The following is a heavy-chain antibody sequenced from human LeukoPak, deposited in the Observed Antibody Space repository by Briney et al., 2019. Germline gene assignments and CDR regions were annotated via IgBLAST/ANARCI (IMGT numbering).Heavy chain of an antibody. J-gene: IGHJ6*03. CDR2: INHSGST. D-gene: IGHD2-2*02. V-gene: IGHV4-34*01. Sequence: PSETLSLTCAVYGGSFSGYYWSWIRRPPGKGLEWIGEINHSGSTNYNPSLKSRVTISVDTSKNQFSLKLSSVTAADTAVYYCARQLMRIVVVPAAIPSSRRTYYMDVWGKGTTVTVSS. CDR3: ARQLMRIVVVPAAIPSSRRTYYMDV. CDR1: GGSFSGYY.